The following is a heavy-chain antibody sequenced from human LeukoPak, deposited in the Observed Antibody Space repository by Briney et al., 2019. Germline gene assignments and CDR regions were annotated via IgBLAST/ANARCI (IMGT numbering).Heavy chain of an antibody. CDR3: ARDRHYWSLDY. D-gene: IGHD2-15*01. Sequence: GASVKVSCKPSGYTFTSIPLHWVRQAPGQRLEWMGWINTSNADTRYSQKFQGRITFTTDTSATTCYMELSSLRSEDTAVYYCARDRHYWSLDYWGQGTPVTVSS. J-gene: IGHJ4*02. V-gene: IGHV1-3*04. CDR2: INTSNADT. CDR1: GYTFTSIP.